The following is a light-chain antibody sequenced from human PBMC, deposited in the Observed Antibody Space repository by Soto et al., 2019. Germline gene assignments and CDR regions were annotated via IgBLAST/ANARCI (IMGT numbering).Light chain of an antibody. CDR2: DAS. Sequence: EIVMTQSPGTLSESPGERVTLSYRASQNVKIHLAWYQQKPGQAPRLLIYDASARVTGIPARFSGGGSGTEFTLTISSLQSEDFAVYYCQQYDNWPLTFGGGTKVQIK. CDR1: QNVKIH. J-gene: IGKJ4*01. V-gene: IGKV3-15*01. CDR3: QQYDNWPLT.